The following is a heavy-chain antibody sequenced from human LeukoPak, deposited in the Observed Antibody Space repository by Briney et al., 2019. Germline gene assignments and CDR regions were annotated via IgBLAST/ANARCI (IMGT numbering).Heavy chain of an antibody. CDR2: IWYDGSNK. CDR3: ARSAMRKYYFDY. CDR1: GFTFSSYG. V-gene: IGHV3-33*01. J-gene: IGHJ4*02. D-gene: IGHD2-2*01. Sequence: GGSLRLSCAASGFTFSSYGMHWVRQAPGKGLEWVAVIWYDGSNKCYADSVKGRFTISRDNSKNTLYLQMNSLRAEDTAVYYCARSAMRKYYFDYWGQGTLVTVSS.